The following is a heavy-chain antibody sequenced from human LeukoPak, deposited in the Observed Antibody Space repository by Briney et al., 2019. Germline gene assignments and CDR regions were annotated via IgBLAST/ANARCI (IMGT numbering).Heavy chain of an antibody. Sequence: SETLSLNCTVSGGSISSYYWSWIRQPPGKGLEWLGYIYYSGSTNYNPSLKSRVTISVDTSKNQFSLKVSSVTAADTAVYYCARDYDILTGYGDAFDVWGQGTKVTVSS. CDR2: IYYSGST. V-gene: IGHV4-59*01. J-gene: IGHJ3*01. CDR3: ARDYDILTGYGDAFDV. D-gene: IGHD3-9*01. CDR1: GGSISSYY.